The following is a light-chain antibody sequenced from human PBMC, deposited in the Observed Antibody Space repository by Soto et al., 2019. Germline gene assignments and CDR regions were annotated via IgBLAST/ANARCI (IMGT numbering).Light chain of an antibody. J-gene: IGKJ5*01. Sequence: EIVLTQSPRTLSLSQGERATLSCRASQSVSNNYLAWFQQKPGQAPRLLIYDASNRATGIPDRFSGSGSGTDFTLTISSLEPEDFAVYYCQQRSNWPPITFGQGTRLE. CDR3: QQRSNWPPIT. CDR1: QSVSNNY. CDR2: DAS. V-gene: IGKV3D-20*02.